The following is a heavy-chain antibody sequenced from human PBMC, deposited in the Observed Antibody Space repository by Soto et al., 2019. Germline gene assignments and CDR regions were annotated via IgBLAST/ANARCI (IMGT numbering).Heavy chain of an antibody. D-gene: IGHD3-9*01. Sequence: SETLCLTCPVSGDTIGNPGYYWSWIRKDPGKGLEWLGYIYSNGNAYYNPSLKSRLVISSDTSQNLFSLRLSSVTAADTGMYFCARGRLTIQKGFDIWGQGTMVTVSS. CDR3: ARGRLTIQKGFDI. V-gene: IGHV4-31*03. J-gene: IGHJ3*02. CDR2: IYSNGNA. CDR1: GDTIGNPGYY.